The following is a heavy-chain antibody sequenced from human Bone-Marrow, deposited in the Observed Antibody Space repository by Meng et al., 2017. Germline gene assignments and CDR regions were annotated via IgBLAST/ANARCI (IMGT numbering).Heavy chain of an antibody. J-gene: IGHJ4*01. Sequence: GGSLRLSCAASGFTFSSYAMSWVRQAPGKGLEWVSAISGSGGSTYYADSVKGRFTISRDNSKNTLYLQMNSLRAEDTAVYYCTKDQRERRPDLSRGVLIDYWGQGTLVTVSS. CDR3: TKDQRERRPDLSRGVLIDY. D-gene: IGHD3-10*01. V-gene: IGHV3-23*01. CDR1: GFTFSSYA. CDR2: ISGSGGST.